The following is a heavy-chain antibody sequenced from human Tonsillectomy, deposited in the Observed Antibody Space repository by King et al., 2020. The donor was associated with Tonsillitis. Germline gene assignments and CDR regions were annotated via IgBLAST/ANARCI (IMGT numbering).Heavy chain of an antibody. D-gene: IGHD4-17*01. CDR2: ISGSGGST. CDR3: AKNKMTRVTRTLLDWYFDL. CDR1: GFTFSSYA. V-gene: IGHV3-23*04. J-gene: IGHJ2*01. Sequence: GQLVQSGGGLVQPGGSLRLSCAASGFTFSSYAMSWVRQAPGKGLEWVSAISGSGGSTYYADSVKGRFTISRDNSKNTLYLQMNSLRAEDTAVYYCAKNKMTRVTRTLLDWYFDLWGRGTLVTVSS.